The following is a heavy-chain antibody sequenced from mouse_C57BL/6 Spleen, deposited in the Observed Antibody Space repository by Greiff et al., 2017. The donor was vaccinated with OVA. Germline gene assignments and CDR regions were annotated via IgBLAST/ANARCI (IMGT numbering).Heavy chain of an antibody. J-gene: IGHJ3*01. V-gene: IGHV1-55*01. CDR1: GYTFTSYW. CDR2: IYPGSGST. Sequence: QVQLQQPGAELVKPGASVKMSCKASGYTFTSYWITWVKQRPGQGLEWIGDIYPGSGSTNYNEKFKSKATLTVDTTSSTAYMQLRSLTSEDFAVYYCARFDDGGFAYWGQGTLVTVSA. CDR3: ARFDDGGFAY. D-gene: IGHD2-3*01.